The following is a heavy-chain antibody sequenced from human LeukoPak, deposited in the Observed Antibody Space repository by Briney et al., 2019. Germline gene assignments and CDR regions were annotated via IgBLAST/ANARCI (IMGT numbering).Heavy chain of an antibody. J-gene: IGHJ4*02. V-gene: IGHV4-59*10. D-gene: IGHD5-18*01. CDR1: GGSFSSYY. Sequence: PSETLSLTCAVYGGSFSSYYWSWVRQPAGKGLEWVGRIYSSGSTNYNPSLKSRVTLSVDTSKNQFSLKLNSVAAADTAVYYCAGGYTYGPFDYWGQGTLVTVSS. CDR3: AGGYTYGPFDY. CDR2: IYSSGST.